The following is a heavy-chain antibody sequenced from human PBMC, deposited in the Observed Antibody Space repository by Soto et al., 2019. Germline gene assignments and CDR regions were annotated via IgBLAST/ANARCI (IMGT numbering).Heavy chain of an antibody. CDR1: GFAFNSYA. V-gene: IGHV3-23*01. CDR3: AKSTYYDLLSGYDALDI. CDR2: ITGGGDST. D-gene: IGHD3-3*01. Sequence: GGSLRLFCTASGFAFNSYAFNWVRQAPGKGLQWVSGITGGGDSTYYADSVKGRFTISRDNSKHTLYLQMTSVRGDDTAIYYCAKSTYYDLLSGYDALDIWGQGTMVTVSS. J-gene: IGHJ3*02.